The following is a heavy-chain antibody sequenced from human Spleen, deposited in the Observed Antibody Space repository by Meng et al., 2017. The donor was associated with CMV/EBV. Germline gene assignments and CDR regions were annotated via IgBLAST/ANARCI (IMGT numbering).Heavy chain of an antibody. CDR2: IYYSGST. D-gene: IGHD3-22*01. CDR1: GGSISSSSYY. V-gene: IGHV4-39*01. CDR3: ATLEGYYDGSGYSFDY. Sequence: SETLSLTCTVSGGSISSSSYYWGWIRQPPGKGLECIGNIYYSGSTYYNPSLKSRVTISVDTSKNQFSLKQSSVTVTDTAVYYCATLEGYYDGSGYSFDYWGQGTLVTVSS. J-gene: IGHJ4*02.